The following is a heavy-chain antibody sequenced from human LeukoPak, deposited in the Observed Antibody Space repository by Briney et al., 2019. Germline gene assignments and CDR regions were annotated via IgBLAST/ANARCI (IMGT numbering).Heavy chain of an antibody. CDR2: ISGSGGST. CDR1: GFTFSSYA. CDR3: AKDPDYDYVWGSYASDY. V-gene: IGHV3-23*01. J-gene: IGHJ4*02. D-gene: IGHD3-16*01. Sequence: GGSLRLSCAASGFTFSSYAMSWVRQAPGKGLEWISAISGSGGSTYYADSVKGRFTISRDNSKNTLYLQMNSLRAEDTAVYYCAKDPDYDYVWGSYASDYWGQGTLVTVSS.